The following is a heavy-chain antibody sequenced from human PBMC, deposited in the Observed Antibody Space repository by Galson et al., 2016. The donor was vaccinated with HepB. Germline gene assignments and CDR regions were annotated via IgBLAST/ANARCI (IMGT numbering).Heavy chain of an antibody. CDR3: ATRSRAAMPAFGIQRPNYYMGV. CDR1: GGSISSYY. V-gene: IGHV4-59*01. CDR2: IYYSGST. D-gene: IGHD2-2*01. Sequence: SETLSLTCTVSGGSISSYYWSWIRQPPGKGLEWIGYIYYSGSTNYNPSLKSRVTISVDTSKNQFSLKLSSVTAADTAVYYCATRSRAAMPAFGIQRPNYYMGVWGKGTTVTVSS. J-gene: IGHJ6*03.